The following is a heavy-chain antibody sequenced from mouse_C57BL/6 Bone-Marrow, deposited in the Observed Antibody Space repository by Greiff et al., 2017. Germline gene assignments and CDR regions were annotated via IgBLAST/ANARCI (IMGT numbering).Heavy chain of an antibody. CDR1: GYTFTDYE. CDR2: IDPETGGT. V-gene: IGHV1-15*01. J-gene: IGHJ2*01. CDR3: TRDYYGSSSYYFDY. D-gene: IGHD1-1*01. Sequence: VQLQQSGAELVRPGASVTLSCKASGYTFTDYEMHWVKQTPVHGLEWIGAIDPETGGTAYNQKFKGKAILTADKSSSTAYMELRSLTSEDSAVYYCTRDYYGSSSYYFDYWGQGTTLTVSS.